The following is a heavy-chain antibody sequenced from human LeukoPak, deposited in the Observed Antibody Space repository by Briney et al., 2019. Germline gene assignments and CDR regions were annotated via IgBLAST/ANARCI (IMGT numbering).Heavy chain of an antibody. Sequence: GGSLRLSCAASGFTFSSYEMNWVRQAPGKGLEWVSYISSSGSTIYYADSVKGRFTISRDNAKNSLYLQMNSPRAEDTAVYYCARGGSGLYFDYWGQGTLVTVSS. V-gene: IGHV3-48*03. D-gene: IGHD3-10*01. CDR1: GFTFSSYE. CDR2: ISSSGSTI. CDR3: ARGGSGLYFDY. J-gene: IGHJ4*02.